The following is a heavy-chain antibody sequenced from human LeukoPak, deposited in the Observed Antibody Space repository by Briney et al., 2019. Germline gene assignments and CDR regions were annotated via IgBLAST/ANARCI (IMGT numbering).Heavy chain of an antibody. Sequence: GGSLRLSCAVSGLTFSSHAMSWVRQAPGKGLEWVSAISGNGGSTYYADSVKGRFTISRDNSKDTLYLQMNSLRVEDTAVYYCANNEWHWGQGTLVTVSS. D-gene: IGHD2-8*01. CDR2: ISGNGGST. V-gene: IGHV3-23*01. CDR1: GLTFSSHA. J-gene: IGHJ1*01. CDR3: ANNEWH.